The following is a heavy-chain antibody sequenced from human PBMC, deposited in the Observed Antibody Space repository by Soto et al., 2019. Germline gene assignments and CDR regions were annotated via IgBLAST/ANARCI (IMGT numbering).Heavy chain of an antibody. D-gene: IGHD3-10*01. Sequence: PSEPLSLTCTVSGGSISIGGYYWSWIRQHPGKGLELIGYIYYSGSTYYNPSLKSRVTISVDTSKNQFSLKLSSVTAADTAVYYCARDWSGYYGSGSYGTDQNWFDPWGQGTLVTVSS. V-gene: IGHV4-31*03. J-gene: IGHJ5*02. CDR2: IYYSGST. CDR3: ARDWSGYYGSGSYGTDQNWFDP. CDR1: GGSISIGGYY.